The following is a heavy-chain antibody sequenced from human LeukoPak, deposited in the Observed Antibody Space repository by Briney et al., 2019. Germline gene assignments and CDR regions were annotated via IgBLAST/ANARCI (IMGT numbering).Heavy chain of an antibody. D-gene: IGHD6-19*01. J-gene: IGHJ4*02. CDR3: AKDKGSSGWWGYFDY. V-gene: IGHV3-43D*04. Sequence: GGSLRLSCAASGFTFDDYAMHWVRQAPGKGLEWVSLISWDGGSTYYADSVKGRFTISRDNSKNSLYLQMNSLRAEVTALYYCAKDKGSSGWWGYFDYWGQGTLVTVSS. CDR1: GFTFDDYA. CDR2: ISWDGGST.